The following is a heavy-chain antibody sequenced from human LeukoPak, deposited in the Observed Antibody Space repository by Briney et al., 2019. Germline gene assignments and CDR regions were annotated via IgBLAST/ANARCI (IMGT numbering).Heavy chain of an antibody. CDR2: INSDGSST. CDR1: GFTFSSYW. V-gene: IGHV3-74*01. D-gene: IGHD6-19*01. J-gene: IGHJ6*02. Sequence: PGGSLRLSCAASGFTFSSYWMHWVRQAPGKGLVCVSRINSDGSSTSYADSVKGRFTISRDNAKNTLYLQMNSLRAEDTAVYYCARMRVVAGTIGYGMDVWGQGTTVTVSS. CDR3: ARMRVVAGTIGYGMDV.